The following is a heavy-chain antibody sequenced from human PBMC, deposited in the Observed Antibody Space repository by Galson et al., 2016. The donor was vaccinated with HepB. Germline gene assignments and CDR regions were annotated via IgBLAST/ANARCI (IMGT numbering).Heavy chain of an antibody. D-gene: IGHD3-3*01. J-gene: IGHJ1*01. Sequence: SVKVSCKVSGYTLSELSMHWVRQAPGKGLEWMGGFDPEDGETIYAQKFQGRVTMTEDTSTDTAYMELSSLGSEDTAVYYCAEKRDYDFWSGYENWGQGTLVTGSS. CDR3: AEKRDYDFWSGYEN. V-gene: IGHV1-24*01. CDR2: FDPEDGET. CDR1: GYTLSELS.